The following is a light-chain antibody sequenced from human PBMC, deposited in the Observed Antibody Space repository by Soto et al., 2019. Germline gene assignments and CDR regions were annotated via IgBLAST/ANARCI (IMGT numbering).Light chain of an antibody. V-gene: IGKV1-8*01. CDR2: AAS. J-gene: IGKJ1*01. CDR1: QGISSY. Sequence: AIRMTQSPSSFSASTGDIVTINFRASQGISSYLAWYQQKPGKAPKLLIYAASALPRGVPSRFSGSGSGTKFTLTIASLQPDDFATYCCQHYGGMWTFGQGTKVDIK. CDR3: QHYGGMWT.